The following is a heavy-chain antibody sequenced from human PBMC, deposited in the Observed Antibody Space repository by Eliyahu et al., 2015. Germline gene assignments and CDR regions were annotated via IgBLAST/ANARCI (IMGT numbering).Heavy chain of an antibody. CDR2: IFNSGNT. CDR3: ARHYGRPAGYWVYFQH. J-gene: IGHJ1*01. V-gene: IGHV4-39*01. Sequence: QLQLQESGPGLVKPSEAXSLTGXVSGXSITSSTYFGGWXRQPPGQGRGWIGSIFNSGNTYYNPSXKSXVTISVDTXKNXFSLRLTSVTAADTAVYFCARHYGRPAGYWVYFQHWGQGTLVTVSS. D-gene: IGHD3-9*01. CDR1: GXSITSSTYF.